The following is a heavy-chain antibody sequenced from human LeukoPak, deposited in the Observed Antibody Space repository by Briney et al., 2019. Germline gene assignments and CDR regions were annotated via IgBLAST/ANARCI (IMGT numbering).Heavy chain of an antibody. Sequence: SETLSLTCAVYGGSFSGYYWSWIRQPPGKGLEWIGEINHSGSTNYNPSLKSRVTISVDTSKNQFSLKLSSVTAADTAVYYCARRGGSSWYYPFPFDNWGQGTLVTVSS. CDR1: GGSFSGYY. D-gene: IGHD6-13*01. J-gene: IGHJ4*02. CDR3: ARRGGSSWYYPFPFDN. CDR2: INHSGST. V-gene: IGHV4-34*01.